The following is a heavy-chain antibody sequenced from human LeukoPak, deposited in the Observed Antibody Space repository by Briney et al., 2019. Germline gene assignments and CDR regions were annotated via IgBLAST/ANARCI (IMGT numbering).Heavy chain of an antibody. CDR3: ARRRGWKQQGVYFDY. J-gene: IGHJ4*02. CDR2: LFHSGTR. V-gene: IGHV4-59*08. CDR1: GGSISSYY. Sequence: PSETLSLTCTVSGGSISSYYWSWIRQPPGKGLEWIGYLFHSGTRRYNPSLKSRVTISADTTKNQFFLSLNSTTAADTAVYYCARRRGWKQQGVYFDYWGQGTLATVSS. D-gene: IGHD6-13*01.